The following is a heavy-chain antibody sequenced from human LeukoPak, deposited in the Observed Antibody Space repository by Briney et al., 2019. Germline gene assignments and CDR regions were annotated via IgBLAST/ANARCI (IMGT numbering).Heavy chain of an antibody. Sequence: ASVKVSCKASGYIFTSYDINWVRQATGQGLEWMGWMNPNSGDTGYAQTFLGRVTLTRDTSISTAYMELSSLRSEDTAVYYCARNLHYFDYWGQGTLVTVSS. CDR3: ARNLHYFDY. V-gene: IGHV1-8*01. J-gene: IGHJ4*02. CDR2: MNPNSGDT. CDR1: GYIFTSYD.